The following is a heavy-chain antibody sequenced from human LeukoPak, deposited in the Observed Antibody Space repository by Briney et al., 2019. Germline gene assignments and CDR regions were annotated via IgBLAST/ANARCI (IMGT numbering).Heavy chain of an antibody. Sequence: IFGTANYAQKFQGRVTITTDESTSTAYMGLSSLRSEDTAVYYCARVYGYSSGWYVWFDPWGQGTLVTVSS. D-gene: IGHD6-19*01. CDR2: IFGTA. CDR3: ARVYGYSSGWYVWFDP. V-gene: IGHV1-69*05. J-gene: IGHJ5*02.